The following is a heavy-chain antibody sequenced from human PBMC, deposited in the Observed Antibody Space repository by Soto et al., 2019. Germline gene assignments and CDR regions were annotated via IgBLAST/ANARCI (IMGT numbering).Heavy chain of an antibody. V-gene: IGHV3-23*01. Sequence: GGSLRLSCAASGFTFSSYAMSWVHQAPGKGLEWVSAISGSGGSTYYADSVKGRFTISRDNSKNTLYLQMNSLRAEDTAVYYCAKAADGYPAYGMDVWGQGTTVTVSS. D-gene: IGHD5-12*01. CDR1: GFTFSSYA. CDR3: AKAADGYPAYGMDV. CDR2: ISGSGGST. J-gene: IGHJ6*02.